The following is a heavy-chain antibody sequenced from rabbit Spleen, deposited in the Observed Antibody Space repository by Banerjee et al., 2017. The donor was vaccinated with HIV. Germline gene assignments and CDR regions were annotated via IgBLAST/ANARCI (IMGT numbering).Heavy chain of an antibody. CDR2: IYIGDGNT. CDR3: ARAYASAIAVYIQYFNL. D-gene: IGHD6-1*01. J-gene: IGHJ4*01. Sequence: QSLEESGGDLVKPGASLTLTCTASGFSLSNIYYMCWVRQAPGKGLEWIACIYIGDGNTYYASWAKGRFTISKTSSTTVTLQMTSLTAADTATYFCARAYASAIAVYIQYFNLWGQGTLVTVS. V-gene: IGHV1S40*01. CDR1: GFSLSNIYY.